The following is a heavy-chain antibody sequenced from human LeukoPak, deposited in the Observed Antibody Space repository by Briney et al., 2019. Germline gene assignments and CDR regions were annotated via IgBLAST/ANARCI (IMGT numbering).Heavy chain of an antibody. CDR2: ITGSGGGT. Sequence: GGSLRLSCAASGFTFSNYAMSWVRRAPGKGLEWISGITGSGGGTSYADSVKGRFSISRDNSKNTLHLQMNSLRAEDTAVYYCATGSGSSTSDAFDIWGQGTMVTVSS. D-gene: IGHD6-13*01. CDR1: GFTFSNYA. V-gene: IGHV3-23*01. CDR3: ATGSGSSTSDAFDI. J-gene: IGHJ3*02.